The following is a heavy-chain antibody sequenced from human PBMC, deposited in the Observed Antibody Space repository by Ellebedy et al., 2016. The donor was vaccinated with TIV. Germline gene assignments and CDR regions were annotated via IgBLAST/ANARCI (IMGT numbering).Heavy chain of an antibody. CDR3: ARDRPHYYGSGSYYYYGMDV. J-gene: IGHJ6*02. D-gene: IGHD3-10*01. Sequence: LGGSLRLSCAASGFTFSSYSMNWVRQAPGKGLEWVSYISSSSSTIYYADSVKGRFTISRDNAKNSLYLQMNSLRDEDTAVYYCARDRPHYYGSGSYYYYGMDVWGQGTTVTVSS. CDR2: ISSSSSTI. CDR1: GFTFSSYS. V-gene: IGHV3-48*02.